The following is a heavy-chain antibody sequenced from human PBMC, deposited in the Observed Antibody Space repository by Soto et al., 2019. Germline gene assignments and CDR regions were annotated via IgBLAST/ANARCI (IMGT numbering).Heavy chain of an antibody. CDR3: ARDSESGSYYSTDY. CDR1: GYTFTGYY. J-gene: IGHJ4*02. D-gene: IGHD1-26*01. CDR2: INPNSGGT. Sequence: ASVKVSCKASGYTFTGYYMHWVRQAPGQGLEWMGWINPNSGGTNYAQKFQGRVTMTRDTSISTAYMELSRLRSDDTAVYYCARDSESGSYYSTDYWGQGTLVTVSS. V-gene: IGHV1-2*02.